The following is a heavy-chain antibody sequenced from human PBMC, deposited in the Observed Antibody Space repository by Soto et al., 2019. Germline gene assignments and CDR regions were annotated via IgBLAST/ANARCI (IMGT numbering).Heavy chain of an antibody. CDR1: GASTVSHYH. J-gene: IGHJ4*02. V-gene: IGHV4-31*02. D-gene: IGHD1-26*01. CDR2: IFNSGTT. Sequence: QVQLQESGPGLVKPSQTLSLTCSVSGASTVSHYHWTWIRQPPGKGLEWMGYIFNSGTTFYNPPLTSRLSISTDTSGNHFALELKSVTAADTAVYYCALALGPTTGLDYWGQGTLDTVSS. CDR3: ALALGPTTGLDY.